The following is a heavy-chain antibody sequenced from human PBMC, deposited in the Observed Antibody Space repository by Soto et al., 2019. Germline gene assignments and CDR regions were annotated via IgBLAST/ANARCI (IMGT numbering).Heavy chain of an antibody. CDR3: ATHPGGGDRADWYFDL. CDR2: ISASRFDT. D-gene: IGHD2-21*02. V-gene: IGHV3-23*01. Sequence: VQLFESGGDLIQPGGSLRVSCAASGFAFSTYAMAWVRQAPGKGLEWVSTISASRFDTYYADSVKGRFTISRDNFKNTLYLEMNSLRVEDTAVYFCATHPGGGDRADWYFDLWGRGTLVTVSS. CDR1: GFAFSTYA. J-gene: IGHJ2*01.